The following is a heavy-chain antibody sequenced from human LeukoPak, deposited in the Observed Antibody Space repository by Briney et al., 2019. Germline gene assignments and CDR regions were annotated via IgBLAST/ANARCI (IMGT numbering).Heavy chain of an antibody. CDR1: GFSVSSNY. V-gene: IGHV3-66*01. Sequence: GGSLRLSCAASGFSVSSNYMSWVRQAPGKGLEWVSVIYSGGSTYYADSVKGRFTISRDNSKNTLYLQMNSLRAEDTAVYYCKAYYYDSSGYYYDYWGQGTLVTVSS. J-gene: IGHJ4*02. CDR2: IYSGGST. D-gene: IGHD3-22*01. CDR3: KAYYYDSSGYYYDY.